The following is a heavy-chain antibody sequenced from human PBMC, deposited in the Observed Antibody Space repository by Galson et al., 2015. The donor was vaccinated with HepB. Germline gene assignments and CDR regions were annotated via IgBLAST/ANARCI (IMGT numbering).Heavy chain of an antibody. V-gene: IGHV3-48*03. J-gene: IGHJ4*02. CDR3: AKDIPDDYGDYGGFDY. CDR2: ISSSGSTI. Sequence: SLRLSCAASGFTFSSYEMNWVRQAPGKGLEWVSYISSSGSTIYYADSVKGRFTISRDNAKNSLYLQMNSLRAEDTALYYCAKDIPDDYGDYGGFDYWGQGTLVTVSS. CDR1: GFTFSSYE. D-gene: IGHD4-17*01.